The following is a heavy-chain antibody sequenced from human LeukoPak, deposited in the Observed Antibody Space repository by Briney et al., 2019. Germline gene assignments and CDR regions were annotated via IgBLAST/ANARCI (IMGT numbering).Heavy chain of an antibody. D-gene: IGHD5-12*01. J-gene: IGHJ6*02. CDR1: GFTVSDNH. Sequence: GGSLRLSCAASGFTVSDNHMSWVRQAPGKGLGWVSVFSSSGNTYYTDSVKGRFTISRDNSKNTLFLQMNSLSAEDTAVYYCARDSRYSANGMAVWGQGTTVTVSS. CDR3: ARDSRYSANGMAV. CDR2: FSSSGNT. V-gene: IGHV3-66*01.